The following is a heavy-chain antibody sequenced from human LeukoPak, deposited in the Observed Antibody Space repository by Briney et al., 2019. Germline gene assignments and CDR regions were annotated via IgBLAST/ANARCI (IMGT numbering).Heavy chain of an antibody. CDR3: ARPNIGDFWSGYRYAFDI. CDR1: GGSISSSSYY. J-gene: IGHJ3*02. V-gene: IGHV4-39*01. CDR2: IYDSGST. Sequence: SETLSLTCTVSGGSISSSSYYWGWIRQPPGKGLEWIGSIYDSGSTYYNPSLKSRVTISVDTAKNQFSLKLSSLTAADTAVYYCARPNIGDFWSGYRYAFDIWGQGTMVTVSS. D-gene: IGHD3-3*01.